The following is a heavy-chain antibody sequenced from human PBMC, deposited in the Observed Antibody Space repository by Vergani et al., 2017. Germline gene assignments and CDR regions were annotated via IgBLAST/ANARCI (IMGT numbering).Heavy chain of an antibody. J-gene: IGHJ3*01. V-gene: IGHV2-5*01. CDR2: VYWNDDE. CDR3: VHRLGYFDWDGAFDV. D-gene: IGHD3-9*01. CDR1: GFSLTTGGEG. Sequence: QITLRESGPTLVKPPQTLTLTCTFSGFSLTTGGEGVGWIRQPPGRALEWLAFVYWNDDERYSPSLKSRVTITKDTSKHEVILTMATMDTVDTATYYCVHRLGYFDWDGAFDVWGPGTMVTVSS.